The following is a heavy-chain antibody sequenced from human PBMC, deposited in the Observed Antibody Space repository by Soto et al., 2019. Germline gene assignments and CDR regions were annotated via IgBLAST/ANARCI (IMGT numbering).Heavy chain of an antibody. CDR3: ARVPQGRDGSGSYYPSRGAEY. CDR2: IIPIFGTA. D-gene: IGHD3-10*01. Sequence: QVQLVQSGAEVKKPGSSVTVACKDSGGTFSSYAISWVRQAPGQGLEWMGGIIPIFGTANYAQKFQGRVTINADEDTSTAYMELSSLRSEDTAVYYCARVPQGRDGSGSYYPSRGAEYWGQGTLVTVSA. CDR1: GGTFSSYA. J-gene: IGHJ4*02. V-gene: IGHV1-69*01.